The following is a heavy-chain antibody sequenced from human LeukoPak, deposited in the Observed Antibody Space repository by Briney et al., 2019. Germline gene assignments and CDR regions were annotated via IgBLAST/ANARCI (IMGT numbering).Heavy chain of an antibody. Sequence: PGESLRLSCAASGFTFSSYWMSWVRQAPGKGLEWVANIKQDGSEKYYVDSVKGRFTISRDNAKNSLYLQMNSLRAEDTAVYYCARESLAVAGNWFDPWGQGTLVTVSS. V-gene: IGHV3-7*01. CDR2: IKQDGSEK. CDR3: ARESLAVAGNWFDP. J-gene: IGHJ5*02. CDR1: GFTFSSYW. D-gene: IGHD6-19*01.